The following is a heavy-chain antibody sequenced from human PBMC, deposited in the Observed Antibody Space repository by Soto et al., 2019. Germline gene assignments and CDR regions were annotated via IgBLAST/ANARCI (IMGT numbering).Heavy chain of an antibody. CDR3: AKSAWFGELFSFDY. CDR2: MNSDGSTT. D-gene: IGHD3-10*01. Sequence: PGGSLRLSCAASGFTFGNSWMHWVRQAPGKGLEWVSRMNSDGSTTDYADSVKGRFTVSRDNAKYTLYLQMNSLRAEDTAVYYCAKSAWFGELFSFDYWGQGTLVTVSS. J-gene: IGHJ4*02. CDR1: GFTFGNSW. V-gene: IGHV3-74*01.